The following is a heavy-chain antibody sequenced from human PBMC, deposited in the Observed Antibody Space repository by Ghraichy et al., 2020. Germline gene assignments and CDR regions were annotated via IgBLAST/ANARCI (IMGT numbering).Heavy chain of an antibody. CDR3: AKDAAGTISRHDYYYYGMDV. CDR1: GFTFSGYA. CDR2: ISGSGGST. J-gene: IGHJ6*02. Sequence: GGSLRLSCAASGFTFSGYAMSWVRQAPGKGLEWVSAISGSGGSTYYADSVKGRFTISRDNSKNTLYLQMNRLRAEDTAVYYCAKDAAGTISRHDYYYYGMDVWGQGTTVTVSS. D-gene: IGHD1-7*01. V-gene: IGHV3-23*01.